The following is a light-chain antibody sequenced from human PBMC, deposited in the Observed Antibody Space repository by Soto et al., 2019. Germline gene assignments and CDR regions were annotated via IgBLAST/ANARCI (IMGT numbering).Light chain of an antibody. CDR3: SSYAGSNNLL. Sequence: QSALTQPPSASGSPGQSVTISCTGTSSDVGGYLYVSWYQQHPGKAPKLMIYEVTKRPSGVPDRFSGSKSGNTASLTVSGLQAEDEADYYCSSYAGSNNLLFGGGTQLTVL. J-gene: IGLJ2*01. CDR1: SSDVGGYLY. CDR2: EVT. V-gene: IGLV2-8*01.